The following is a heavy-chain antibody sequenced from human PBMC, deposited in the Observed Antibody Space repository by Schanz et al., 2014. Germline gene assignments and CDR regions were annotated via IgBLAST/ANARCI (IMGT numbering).Heavy chain of an antibody. Sequence: DVQLVDSGGGLVQPGGSLRLSCVASGFTFFGSFAMSWVRQAPGKGLEWVSGMSGSGSTADYADSVKGRFTISRDNSRKTLYLQMNSLRADDTAVYYCAKDLYNYGIFDSWGQGTLVTVSS. CDR3: AKDLYNYGIFDS. V-gene: IGHV3-23*04. J-gene: IGHJ5*01. CDR2: MSGSGSTA. D-gene: IGHD3-16*01. CDR1: GFTFFGSFA.